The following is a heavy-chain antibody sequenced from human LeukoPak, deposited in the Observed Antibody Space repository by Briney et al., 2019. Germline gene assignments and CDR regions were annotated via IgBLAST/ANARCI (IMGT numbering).Heavy chain of an antibody. CDR3: ARGRGDFDY. CDR1: GGTFSSYA. J-gene: IGHJ4*02. Sequence: ASVKVSCKASGGTFSSYAISWVRQATGQGLEWMGWMNPNSGNTGYAQKFQGRVTMTRNTSISTAYMELSSLRSEDTAVYYCARGRGDFDYWGRGTLATVSS. D-gene: IGHD3-3*01. CDR2: MNPNSGNT. V-gene: IGHV1-8*02.